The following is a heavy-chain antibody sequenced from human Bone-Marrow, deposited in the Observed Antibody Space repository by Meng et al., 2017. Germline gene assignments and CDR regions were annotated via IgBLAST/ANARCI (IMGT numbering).Heavy chain of an antibody. Sequence: ASVKVSCKASGYTFTGYYMHWVRQAPGQGLEWMGRINPNSGGTNYAQKFQGRVTMIRDTSISTAYMELSRLRSDDTAVYYCARGYSSGWYRDPWGQGTLVTVSS. V-gene: IGHV1-2*06. CDR1: GYTFTGYY. CDR2: INPNSGGT. CDR3: ARGYSSGWYRDP. J-gene: IGHJ5*02. D-gene: IGHD6-19*01.